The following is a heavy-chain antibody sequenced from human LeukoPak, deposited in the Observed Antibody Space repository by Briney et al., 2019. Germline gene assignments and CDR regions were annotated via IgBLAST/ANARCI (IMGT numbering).Heavy chain of an antibody. Sequence: VASVRVSCKASGYTFTSYDINWVRQATGQGLEWMGWMNPNSGNTGYAQKFQGRVTITRNTSISTAYMELSSLRSEDTAVYYCARGVNTYLWFGGDYVDVWGKGSTVTVSS. CDR1: GYTFTSYD. V-gene: IGHV1-8*03. D-gene: IGHD3-16*01. CDR2: MNPNSGNT. J-gene: IGHJ6*03. CDR3: ARGVNTYLWFGGDYVDV.